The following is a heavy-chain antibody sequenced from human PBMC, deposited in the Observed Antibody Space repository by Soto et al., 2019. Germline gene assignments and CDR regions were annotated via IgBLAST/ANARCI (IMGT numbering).Heavy chain of an antibody. D-gene: IGHD3-16*01. Sequence: QVQLVQSGAEVKKPGSSVKVSCKASGGTFSSYAISWVRQAPGQGLEWMGGIIPIFGTANYAQKFQGRVTITADEXTXXDNLQLRSLRSEETAVYDCASGMGDLWSRYRGMDVWGQGTTVTVSS. V-gene: IGHV1-69*12. J-gene: IGHJ6*02. CDR2: IIPIFGTA. CDR1: GGTFSSYA. CDR3: ASGMGDLWSRYRGMDV.